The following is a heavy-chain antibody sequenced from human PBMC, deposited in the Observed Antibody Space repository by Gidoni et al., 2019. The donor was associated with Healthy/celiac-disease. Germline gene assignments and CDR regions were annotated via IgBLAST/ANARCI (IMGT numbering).Heavy chain of an antibody. CDR2: ISGSGGST. V-gene: IGHV3-23*01. J-gene: IGHJ5*02. Sequence: EVQLLESGGGLVQPGGSLRLSCSASGFTFSSYAMSWVRQAPGKGLEWVSAISGSGGSTYYADSVKGRFTISRDNSKNTLYLQMNSLRAEDTAVYYCAKCNSSGWYRRGNNWFDPWGQGTLVTVSS. D-gene: IGHD6-19*01. CDR3: AKCNSSGWYRRGNNWFDP. CDR1: GFTFSSYA.